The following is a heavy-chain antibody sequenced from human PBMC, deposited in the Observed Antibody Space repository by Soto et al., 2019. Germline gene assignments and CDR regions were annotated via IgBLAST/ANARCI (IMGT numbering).Heavy chain of an antibody. CDR3: VKDESINWYSGHFRH. D-gene: IGHD6-13*01. Sequence: GGSLRLSCAASGFTFDDYTMHWVRQVPGKGLGWVSGINWNSGSIGYGDSVKGRFAISRDNAKNSLYLQMNSLSAEDTAFYYCVKDESINWYSGHFRHWGQGTMVTVYS. CDR1: GFTFDDYT. CDR2: INWNSGSI. V-gene: IGHV3-9*01. J-gene: IGHJ1*01.